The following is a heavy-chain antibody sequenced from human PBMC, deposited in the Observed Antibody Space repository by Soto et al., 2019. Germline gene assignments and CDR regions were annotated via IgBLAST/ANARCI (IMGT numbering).Heavy chain of an antibody. D-gene: IGHD1-26*01. V-gene: IGHV3-23*01. Sequence: GGSLRLSCAASGFTFSNYGMSWVRQAPGKGLEWVSALPEIGTNTYYADSVKGRFTISRDNSKNTLFLQINNLRAGDTAVYYCAEKSVVGATWYFDYWGQGTLVTVS. CDR1: GFTFSNYG. J-gene: IGHJ4*02. CDR3: AEKSVVGATWYFDY. CDR2: LPEIGTNT.